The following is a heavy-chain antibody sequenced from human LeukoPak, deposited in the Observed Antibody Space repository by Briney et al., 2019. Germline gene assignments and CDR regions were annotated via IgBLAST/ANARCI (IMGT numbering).Heavy chain of an antibody. CDR1: GFTFSSYR. Sequence: GGSLRLSCAASGFTFSSYRMNWVRQAPGKGLEWVSYISSGSSNIYYADSVKGRFTISRDNAKNSLYLQMNSLKDEDSAFYFCVKGETRTSVTGFHSWGQGTLVIVSS. CDR2: ISSGSSNI. CDR3: VKGETRTSVTGFHS. J-gene: IGHJ4*02. D-gene: IGHD1-14*01. V-gene: IGHV3-48*02.